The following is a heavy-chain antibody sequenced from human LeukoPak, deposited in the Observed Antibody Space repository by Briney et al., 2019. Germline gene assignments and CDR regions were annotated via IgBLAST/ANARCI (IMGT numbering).Heavy chain of an antibody. J-gene: IGHJ3*02. CDR2: IYYSGST. Sequence: SETLSLTCTVSGGSISSSSYYWGWIRQPPGKGLEWIGSIYYSGSTYYNPSLKSRVTISVDTSKNQFSLKLGSVSAADTAVYYCARCSGSYLNDAFDIWGQGTMVTVSS. CDR1: GGSISSSSYY. CDR3: ARCSGSYLNDAFDI. D-gene: IGHD1-26*01. V-gene: IGHV4-39*07.